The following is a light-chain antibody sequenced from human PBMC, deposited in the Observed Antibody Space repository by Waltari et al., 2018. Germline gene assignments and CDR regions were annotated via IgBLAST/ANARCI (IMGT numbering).Light chain of an antibody. Sequence: QSALTQPASVSGSPGQSITISCTGTSSAVGGYNYVSWYQQHPGQAPKLMIYDVSNRPSGVSNRFSGSKSGNTASLTISGLQAEDEADYYCSSYISSSTLELFGGGTSLTVL. V-gene: IGLV2-14*03. CDR1: SSAVGGYNY. CDR2: DVS. CDR3: SSYISSSTLEL. J-gene: IGLJ2*01.